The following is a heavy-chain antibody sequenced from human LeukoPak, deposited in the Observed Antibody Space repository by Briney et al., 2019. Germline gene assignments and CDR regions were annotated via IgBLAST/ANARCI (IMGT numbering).Heavy chain of an antibody. V-gene: IGHV1-3*01. CDR2: IHADSGNT. Sequence: ASVKVSCKTSGYTFTTCAVHWVRQAPGQRLEWMGWIHADSGNTKYSQKLQGRVAIARDASASTIYMELTSLRIEDTAVYFCTIGLAGDWDAFDIWGLGTMVTVSS. CDR1: GYTFTTCA. J-gene: IGHJ3*02. D-gene: IGHD6-19*01. CDR3: TIGLAGDWDAFDI.